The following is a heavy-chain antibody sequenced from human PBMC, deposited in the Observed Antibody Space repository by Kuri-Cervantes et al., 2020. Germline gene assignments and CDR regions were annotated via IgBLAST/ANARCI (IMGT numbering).Heavy chain of an antibody. D-gene: IGHD4-17*01. CDR1: GYTFTSYG. J-gene: IGHJ3*02. CDR2: ISAYNGNT. V-gene: IGHV1-18*01. Sequence: ASVKVSCKASGYTFTSYGISWVRQAPGQGLEWMGWISAYNGNTNYAQKFQGRVTMTTDTSTSTAYMELRSLRSDDTAVYYCARAYDYGDYVGAFDIWGQGTMVTVSS. CDR3: ARAYDYGDYVGAFDI.